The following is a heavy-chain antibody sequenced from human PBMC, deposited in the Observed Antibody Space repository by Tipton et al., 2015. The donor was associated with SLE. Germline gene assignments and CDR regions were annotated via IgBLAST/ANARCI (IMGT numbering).Heavy chain of an antibody. CDR1: GGSISSGSYY. J-gene: IGHJ4*02. CDR2: VSTSGTT. CDR3: ARDQVGVGDFDY. Sequence: TLSLTCAVSGGSISSGSYYWSWIRQPAGKGLEWVGRVSTSGTTNYNPSLRGRVTISRDPSKNQFSLKLSSATAADTAVYYCARDQVGVGDFDYWGQGTLVTVSS. V-gene: IGHV4-61*02. D-gene: IGHD1-26*01.